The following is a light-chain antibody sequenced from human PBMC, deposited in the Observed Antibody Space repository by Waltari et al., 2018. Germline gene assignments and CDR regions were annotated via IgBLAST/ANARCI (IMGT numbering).Light chain of an antibody. CDR2: GAS. V-gene: IGKV3-20*01. CDR1: QSVTTNY. J-gene: IGKJ2*01. CDR3: QQYSSPPPLYT. Sequence: EIVLTQSPGTLSLSPGETATLSCRTSQSVTTNYLAWYKQKPGQAPRLLIYGASNMATGVPDRFSGSGSGTDFTLTISRLGPDDFAVYYCQQYSSPPPLYTFGQGTKLEI.